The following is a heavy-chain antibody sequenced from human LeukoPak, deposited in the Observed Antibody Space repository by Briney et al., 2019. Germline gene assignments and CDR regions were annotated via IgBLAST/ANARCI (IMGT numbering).Heavy chain of an antibody. V-gene: IGHV3-23*01. Sequence: GGSLRLSCAVSGITLSNYGMSWVRQAPGKGLEWVAGISDSGGSTNYADSVKGRFTISRDNPKNTLYLQMNSLRAEDTAVYFCAKEGAYSSGWYTGGLIYWGQGTLVTVSS. J-gene: IGHJ4*02. CDR2: ISDSGGST. CDR1: GITLSNYG. D-gene: IGHD6-19*01. CDR3: AKEGAYSSGWYTGGLIY.